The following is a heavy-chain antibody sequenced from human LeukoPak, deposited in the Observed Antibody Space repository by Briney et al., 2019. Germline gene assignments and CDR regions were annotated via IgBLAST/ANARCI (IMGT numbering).Heavy chain of an antibody. CDR1: GYTFISYY. J-gene: IGHJ3*02. CDR3: ARDPDSGSYYGLDAFDI. Sequence: ASVKVSCKASGYTFISYYMHWVRQAPGQGLEWMGIINPSGGSTSYAQKFQGRVTMTRDTSTSTVYMELSSLRSEDTAVYYCARDPDSGSYYGLDAFDIRGQGTMVTVSS. D-gene: IGHD1-26*01. CDR2: INPSGGST. V-gene: IGHV1-46*01.